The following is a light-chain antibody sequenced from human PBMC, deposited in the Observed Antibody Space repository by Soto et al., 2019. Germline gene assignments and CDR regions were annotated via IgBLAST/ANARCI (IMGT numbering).Light chain of an antibody. V-gene: IGLV2-18*01. CDR1: SSDVGSYNR. J-gene: IGLJ3*02. CDR2: EVS. CDR3: QAFDNSLSASGV. Sequence: QSALTQPPSVSGSPGQSVTISCTGTSSDVGSYNRVSWYQQPPGTAPKLMIYEVSNRPSGVPDRFSGSKSGNTASLTIIGLRVEDEGIYYCQAFDNSLSASGVFGGGTKVTVL.